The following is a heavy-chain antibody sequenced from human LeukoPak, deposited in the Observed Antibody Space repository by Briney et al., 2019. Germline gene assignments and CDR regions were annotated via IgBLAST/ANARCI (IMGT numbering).Heavy chain of an antibody. Sequence: SETLSLTCTVSGGSISSSSYYWGWIRQPPGKGLEWIGSIYYSGSTYYNPSLKSRVTISVDTSKNQFSLKLSSVTAADTAVYYCARPLAAAGTPRQYYFDYWGQGTLVTVSS. D-gene: IGHD6-13*01. CDR2: IYYSGST. V-gene: IGHV4-39*07. CDR1: GGSISSSSYY. CDR3: ARPLAAAGTPRQYYFDY. J-gene: IGHJ4*02.